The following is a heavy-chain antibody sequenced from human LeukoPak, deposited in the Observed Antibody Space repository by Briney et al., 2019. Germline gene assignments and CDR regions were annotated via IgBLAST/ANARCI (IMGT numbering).Heavy chain of an antibody. V-gene: IGHV3-30-3*01. CDR3: AREGMVRGVTDAFDI. Sequence: GGSLRLSCAASGFTFSSYAMHWVRQAPGTGLEWVAVISYDGSNKYYADSVKGRFTISRDNSKNTLYLQMNSLRAEDTAVYYCAREGMVRGVTDAFDIWGQGTMVTVSS. CDR2: ISYDGSNK. J-gene: IGHJ3*02. CDR1: GFTFSSYA. D-gene: IGHD3-10*01.